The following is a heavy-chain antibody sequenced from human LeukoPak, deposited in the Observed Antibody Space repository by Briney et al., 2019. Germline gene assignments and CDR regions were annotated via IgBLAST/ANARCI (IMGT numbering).Heavy chain of an antibody. CDR1: GFTFSSYW. Sequence: GGSLRLSCAASGFTFSSYWMTWVRQAPGKGLEWVANINRDGSEKNYVDSVKGRFTISRDNAKSSLFLQMNTLRAEDTAVYYCARGHSIEPYYYYYYMDVWGKGTTVTVSS. D-gene: IGHD4-11*01. V-gene: IGHV3-7*01. CDR3: ARGHSIEPYYYYYYMDV. J-gene: IGHJ6*03. CDR2: INRDGSEK.